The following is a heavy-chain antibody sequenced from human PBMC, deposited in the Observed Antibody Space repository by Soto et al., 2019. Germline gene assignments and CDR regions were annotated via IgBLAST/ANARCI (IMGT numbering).Heavy chain of an antibody. D-gene: IGHD2-15*01. CDR1: EFTFSNFS. CDR2: IYYDGSNE. V-gene: IGHV3-33*01. CDR3: ARVDVVVAAEACDI. Sequence: QVQLVESGGGVVQPGRSLRLSCAAYEFTFSNFSMHWVRQAPGKGLEWVAVIYYDGSNEYYADSVKGRFTISRDNSKNTLYLQMNSLRAEDTAVYYCARVDVVVAAEACDIWGQGTMVTVSS. J-gene: IGHJ3*02.